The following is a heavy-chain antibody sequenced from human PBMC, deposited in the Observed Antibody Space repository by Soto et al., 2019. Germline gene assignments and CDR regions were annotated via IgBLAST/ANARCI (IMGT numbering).Heavy chain of an antibody. Sequence: QVQLVQPGAEVKKPGASVKVSCKASGYTLINYGITWVRQAPGQGLEWMGWINSYNGNTNYAQKLQGRVTMTTDTSTNIAYLELRSLRSDDTAVYYCARSAGVVDGDDYWGQGTLLTVSS. V-gene: IGHV1-18*01. D-gene: IGHD3-10*01. CDR2: INSYNGNT. CDR1: GYTLINYG. J-gene: IGHJ4*02. CDR3: ARSAGVVDGDDY.